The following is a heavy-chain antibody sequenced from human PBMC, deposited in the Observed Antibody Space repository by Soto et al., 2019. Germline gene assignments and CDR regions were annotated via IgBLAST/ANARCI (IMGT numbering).Heavy chain of an antibody. CDR1: GYTFTSYG. D-gene: IGHD3-3*01. CDR2: ISAYNGNT. Sequence: ASVKVSCKASGYTFTSYGISWVRQAPGQGLEWMGWISAYNGNTNYAQKLQGRVTMTTDTSTSTAYMELRSLRSDDTAVYYCASCPPSGDFWSGYSGPRCGETWFDPWGQGTLVTSPQ. CDR3: ASCPPSGDFWSGYSGPRCGETWFDP. J-gene: IGHJ5*02. V-gene: IGHV1-18*04.